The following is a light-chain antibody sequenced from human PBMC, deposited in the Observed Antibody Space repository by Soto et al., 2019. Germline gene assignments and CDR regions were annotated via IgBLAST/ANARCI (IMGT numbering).Light chain of an antibody. J-gene: IGLJ1*01. CDR3: CSYAGRYTFGV. CDR1: SSDVGGYNY. Sequence: QSALTQPRSVSGSPGQSVTISCTGTSSDVGGYNYVSWYQQHPGKVPKFMIYDVNKLSSGVPDRFSGSKSGNTASLTISGLQAGDEADYCRCSYAGRYTFGVFGTGTKVPVL. CDR2: DVN. V-gene: IGLV2-11*01.